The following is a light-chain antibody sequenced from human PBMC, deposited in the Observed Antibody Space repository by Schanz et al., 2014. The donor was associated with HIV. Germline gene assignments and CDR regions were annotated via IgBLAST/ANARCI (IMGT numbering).Light chain of an antibody. Sequence: EIVLTQSPGSLSLSPGGRATLSCGASQRLSSSYLAWYQQKRDQPPRLVIYATSTRAAGIPDRFSGTGSGTDFTLTISSLEPEDFAVYYCQQRTNWPITVGQGTRLEIK. J-gene: IGKJ5*01. CDR2: ATS. CDR1: QRLSSSY. V-gene: IGKV3D-20*02. CDR3: QQRTNWPIT.